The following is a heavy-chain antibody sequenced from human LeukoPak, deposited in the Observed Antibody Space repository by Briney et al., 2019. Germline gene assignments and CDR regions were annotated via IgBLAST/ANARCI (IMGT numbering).Heavy chain of an antibody. CDR2: IYHSGST. CDR1: GGSISSGGYY. CDR3: AGAYVTDAFDI. D-gene: IGHD3-10*02. V-gene: IGHV4-30-2*01. Sequence: NPSETLSLTCTVSGGSISSGGYYWSWIRQPPGKGLEWIGYIYHSGSTYYNPSLKSRVTISVDRSKNQFSLKLSSVTAADTAVYYCAGAYVTDAFDIWGQGTMVTVSS. J-gene: IGHJ3*02.